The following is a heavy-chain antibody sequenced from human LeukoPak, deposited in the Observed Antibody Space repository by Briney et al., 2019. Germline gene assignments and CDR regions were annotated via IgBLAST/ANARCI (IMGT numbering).Heavy chain of an antibody. CDR1: GFTFDDYG. J-gene: IGHJ4*02. D-gene: IGHD5-12*01. CDR2: ISDSGGST. V-gene: IGHV3-23*01. CDR3: ARVRGYSGYDLVPARSWVDY. Sequence: GGSVRLSCAASGFTFDDYGMTWVRQAPGKGLEWVAGISDSGGSTNYADFVKDRFTISRDNPKNTLYLQMNSLRAEDTAVYYCARVRGYSGYDLVPARSWVDYWGQGTLVTVSS.